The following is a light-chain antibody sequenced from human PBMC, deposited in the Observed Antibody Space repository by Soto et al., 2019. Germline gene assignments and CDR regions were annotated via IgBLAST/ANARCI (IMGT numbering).Light chain of an antibody. CDR2: DVS. CDR3: SSYTGNSTLVV. V-gene: IGLV2-14*01. Sequence: QSALTQPASVSGSPGQSITISCTGTSSDVGAYNYVSWYQQHPGKAPKLMIYDVSNRPSGVSNRFSGSKSGNTASLTISGLQAEDEADYYCSSYTGNSTLVVFGGGTQLTVL. J-gene: IGLJ2*01. CDR1: SSDVGAYNY.